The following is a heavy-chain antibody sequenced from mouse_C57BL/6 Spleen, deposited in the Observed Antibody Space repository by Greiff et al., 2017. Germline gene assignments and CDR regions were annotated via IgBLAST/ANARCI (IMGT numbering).Heavy chain of an antibody. D-gene: IGHD2-3*01. CDR3: ARSDGPFDY. Sequence: QVQLQQSGPELVKPGASVKISCKASGYAFSSSWMNWVKQRPGKGLEWIGRIYPGDGDTNYNGKFKGKATLTADKSSSTAYMQLSSLTSEDSAVYFCARSDGPFDYWGQGTPLTVSS. CDR2: IYPGDGDT. J-gene: IGHJ2*01. V-gene: IGHV1-82*01. CDR1: GYAFSSSW.